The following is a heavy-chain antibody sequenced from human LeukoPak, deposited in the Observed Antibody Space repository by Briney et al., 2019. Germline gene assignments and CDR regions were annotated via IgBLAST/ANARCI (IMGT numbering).Heavy chain of an antibody. D-gene: IGHD3-22*01. CDR2: ITGSGDTT. V-gene: IGHV3-23*01. CDR3: ARAYGNSGYYQLPIDF. Sequence: GGSLRLSCVASGFTFGNYAMSWVCQAPGKGLEWVSSITGSGDTTDHADPVKGRFTISRDNSKNTLFLQMNSLRVDDTALYSCARAYGNSGYYQLPIDFWGQGTLVTVSS. CDR1: GFTFGNYA. J-gene: IGHJ4*02.